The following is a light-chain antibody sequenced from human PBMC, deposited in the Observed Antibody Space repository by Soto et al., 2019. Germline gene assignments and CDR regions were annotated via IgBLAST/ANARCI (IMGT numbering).Light chain of an antibody. CDR1: QSISSW. Sequence: DIQMTQSPSALSASVVDRLTITFRASQSISSWFALYQQKPGKAPKLLIYDASSLESGVPSRFSGSGSGTEFTLTISGLQPDDFATYYCQQSHSFPRTFGGGTKVDIK. V-gene: IGKV1-5*01. CDR3: QQSHSFPRT. J-gene: IGKJ4*01. CDR2: DAS.